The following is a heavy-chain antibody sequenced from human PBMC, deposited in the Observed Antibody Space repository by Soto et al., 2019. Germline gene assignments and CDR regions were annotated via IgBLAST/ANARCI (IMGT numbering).Heavy chain of an antibody. D-gene: IGHD3-10*01. CDR2: IYYSGST. CDR1: GGSISSGDYY. V-gene: IGHV4-39*02. Sequence: SETLALTCTVSGGSISSGDYYWGWIRQPPGKGLEWIGSIYYSGSTYYNPSLKGRVTISVDMFKNQFSLKLSSATAADTAVYYCARDLGYYGSGSYPQWDYYGMDVWGQGTTVTVSS. CDR3: ARDLGYYGSGSYPQWDYYGMDV. J-gene: IGHJ6*02.